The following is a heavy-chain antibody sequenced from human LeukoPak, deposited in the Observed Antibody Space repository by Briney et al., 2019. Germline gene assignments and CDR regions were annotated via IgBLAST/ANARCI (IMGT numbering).Heavy chain of an antibody. D-gene: IGHD1-26*01. CDR2: MNQDGRQR. V-gene: IGHV3-7*01. CDR3: ARGGAPDS. CDR1: GFNFSHYW. Sequence: GSLRLSCTASGFNFSHYWMTWVRQAPGKGLQWVANMNQDGRQRYYVGSVEGRFIISRDNAKNSVYLHMKSLRGEDTGLYFCARGGAPDSWGQGTLVTVSS. J-gene: IGHJ4*02.